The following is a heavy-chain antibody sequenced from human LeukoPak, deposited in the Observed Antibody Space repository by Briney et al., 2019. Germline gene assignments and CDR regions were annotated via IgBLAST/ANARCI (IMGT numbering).Heavy chain of an antibody. Sequence: SETLSLTCAVYGGSFSGYYWSWIRQPPGKGLEWIGEINHSGSTNYNPSLKSRVTISVDTSKNQFSLKLSFVTAADTAVYYCAGRDGYNFDYWGQGTLVTVSS. V-gene: IGHV4-34*01. D-gene: IGHD5-24*01. CDR2: INHSGST. CDR3: AGRDGYNFDY. J-gene: IGHJ4*02. CDR1: GGSFSGYY.